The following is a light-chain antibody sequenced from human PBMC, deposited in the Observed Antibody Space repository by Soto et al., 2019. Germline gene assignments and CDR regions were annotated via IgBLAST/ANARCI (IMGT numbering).Light chain of an antibody. Sequence: EVVLTQSPATLSSSPGERATLSCRASHSISSYLAWYQQKPGQPPRLVIYGASNRATGIPARFSGSGSGTDLTLTISSLEPEDFAVYYCQQRIDWPPITFGQGTRLEIK. J-gene: IGKJ5*01. V-gene: IGKV3-11*01. CDR3: QQRIDWPPIT. CDR1: HSISSY. CDR2: GAS.